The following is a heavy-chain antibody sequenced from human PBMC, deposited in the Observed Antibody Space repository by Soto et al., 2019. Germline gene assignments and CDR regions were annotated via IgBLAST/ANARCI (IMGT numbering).Heavy chain of an antibody. D-gene: IGHD6-6*01. CDR2: IDPSDSYT. J-gene: IGHJ6*02. CDR3: ARRYIAARPDYYYYGMDV. V-gene: IGHV5-10-1*01. CDR1: GYSFTSYW. Sequence: GESLKISCKGSGYSFTSYWISWVRQMPGKGLEWMGRIDPSDSYTNYSPSFQGHVTISADKSISTAYLQWSSLKASDTAMYYCARRYIAARPDYYYYGMDVWGQGTTVTVSS.